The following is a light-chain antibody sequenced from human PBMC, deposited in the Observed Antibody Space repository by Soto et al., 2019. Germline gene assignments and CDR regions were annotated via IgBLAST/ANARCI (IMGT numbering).Light chain of an antibody. CDR2: SNN. CDR3: AAWDDSLNGVV. CDR1: SSNIGTNT. J-gene: IGLJ2*01. V-gene: IGLV1-44*01. Sequence: QSVLTQPPSASGPPGQRVTISCSGGSSNIGTNTVNWYQQLPGTAPKLLIYSNNQRPSGVPDRFSGSKSGTSASLAISGLQSDDEADYYCAAWDDSLNGVVFGGGTKLTVL.